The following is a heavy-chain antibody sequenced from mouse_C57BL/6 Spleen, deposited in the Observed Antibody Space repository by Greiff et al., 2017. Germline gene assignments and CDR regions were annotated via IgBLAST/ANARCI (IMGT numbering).Heavy chain of an antibody. V-gene: IGHV1-82*01. CDR2: IYPGDGDT. CDR3: ARSGWDDAMDY. CDR1: GYEFSSSW. Sequence: QVQLQQPGPELVKPGASVKISCKASGYEFSSSWMNWVKQRPGKGLEWIGRIYPGDGDTNYTGKFKGKATLTADKSSSTAYMQLSSLTSEDTAVYFCARSGWDDAMDYWGQGTSVTVSS. D-gene: IGHD4-1*01. J-gene: IGHJ4*01.